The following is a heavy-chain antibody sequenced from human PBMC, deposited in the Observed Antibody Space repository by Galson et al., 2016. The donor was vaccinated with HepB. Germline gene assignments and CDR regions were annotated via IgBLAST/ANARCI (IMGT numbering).Heavy chain of an antibody. V-gene: IGHV3-30*18. Sequence: SLRLSCAAPGFRFGSYGMHWVRQAPGKGLEWVAYIPLDGSNKYYRDSVKGRFTISRDNSKNTVYLQMNSLRAEDTAVYYCAKDPYYGSDRGYGMDVWGQGTTVTVSS. J-gene: IGHJ6*02. CDR3: AKDPYYGSDRGYGMDV. CDR2: IPLDGSNK. D-gene: IGHD3-10*01. CDR1: GFRFGSYG.